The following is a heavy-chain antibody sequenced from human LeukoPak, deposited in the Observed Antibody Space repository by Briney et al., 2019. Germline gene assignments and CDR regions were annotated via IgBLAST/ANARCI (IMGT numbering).Heavy chain of an antibody. CDR3: AREVFVVVTAIPYYYYYGMDV. CDR1: GYTFTSYG. CDR2: ISAYNGNT. J-gene: IGHJ6*02. D-gene: IGHD2-21*02. V-gene: IGHV1-18*01. Sequence: ASVKVSCKASGYTFTSYGISWVRQAPGQGREGVGWISAYNGNTNYAQKLQGRVTMTTDTSTSTAYMELRSLRSDDTAVYYCAREVFVVVTAIPYYYYYGMDVWGQGTTVTVSS.